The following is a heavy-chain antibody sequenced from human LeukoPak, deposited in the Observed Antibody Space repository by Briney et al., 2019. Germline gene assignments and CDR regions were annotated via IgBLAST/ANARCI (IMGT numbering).Heavy chain of an antibody. J-gene: IGHJ4*02. CDR2: ISSSSNYI. Sequence: PGGSLRLSCAASGFTFSSYSMNWVRQAPGKGLEWVSSISSSSNYIYYADSVKGRFTISRDNAKNSLYLQMNSLRAEDTAVYYCARSPMEYYYDSSGYCLDYWGQGTLVTVSS. CDR1: GFTFSSYS. D-gene: IGHD3-22*01. V-gene: IGHV3-21*01. CDR3: ARSPMEYYYDSSGYCLDY.